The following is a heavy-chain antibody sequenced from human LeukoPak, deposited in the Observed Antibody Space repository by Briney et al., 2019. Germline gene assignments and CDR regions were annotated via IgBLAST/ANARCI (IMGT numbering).Heavy chain of an antibody. CDR2: IRYDGSNT. Sequence: PGGSLRLSCAASGFPFSSHGMFWVRQAPGKGLERLAYIRYDGSNTKYADSVKGRFTISRDNSKNTLDLLIYSLRAKDTAVYYCAKPGTGSNYYMGVWGKGTTVTVSS. CDR3: AKPGTGSNYYMGV. D-gene: IGHD1-1*01. V-gene: IGHV3-30*02. J-gene: IGHJ6*03. CDR1: GFPFSSHG.